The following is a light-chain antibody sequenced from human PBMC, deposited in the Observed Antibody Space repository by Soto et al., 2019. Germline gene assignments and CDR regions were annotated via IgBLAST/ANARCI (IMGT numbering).Light chain of an antibody. CDR1: QSISNY. J-gene: IGKJ5*01. CDR3: QQSSTALIT. V-gene: IGKV1-39*01. Sequence: DIQMTQSPSSLSASVGDRVTITCRASQSISNYLNWYQQKPGKAPKLLIFAASTLHSGFPSRFSGSGSGTDFTLTISSLQPEDFATYFCQQSSTALITFGQGTRLEIK. CDR2: AAS.